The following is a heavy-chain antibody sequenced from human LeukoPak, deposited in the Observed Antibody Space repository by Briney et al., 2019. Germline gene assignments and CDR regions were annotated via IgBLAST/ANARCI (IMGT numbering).Heavy chain of an antibody. D-gene: IGHD5/OR15-5a*01. V-gene: IGHV7-4-1*02. CDR1: GYTFTGYS. CDR2: ITTSTGNP. Sequence: ASVKVSCKASGYTFTGYSINWLRQAPGQGLEWMGWITTSTGNPTYAQGSTGRFVFSLDTSVSTTYLHINSLKAEDTAVYYCARDASTINFDYWGQGTLVTVSS. J-gene: IGHJ4*02. CDR3: ARDASTINFDY.